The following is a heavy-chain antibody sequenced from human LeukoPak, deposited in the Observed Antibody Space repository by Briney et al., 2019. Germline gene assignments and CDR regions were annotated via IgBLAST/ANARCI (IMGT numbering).Heavy chain of an antibody. Sequence: GGSLRLSCVASGFTFSNFALHWVRQAPGKGLEWVAVISSDGSNKFYADSVRGRFTISRDNPVDTVFLQMNSLRADDTAVYYCTRDDVLSGYVPYYYAMDVWGQGTTVTVSS. CDR3: TRDDVLSGYVPYYYAMDV. CDR2: ISSDGSNK. V-gene: IGHV3-30*04. CDR1: GFTFSNFA. D-gene: IGHD5-12*01. J-gene: IGHJ6*02.